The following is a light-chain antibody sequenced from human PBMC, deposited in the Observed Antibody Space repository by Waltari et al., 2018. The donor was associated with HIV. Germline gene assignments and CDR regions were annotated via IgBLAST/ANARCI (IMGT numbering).Light chain of an antibody. CDR3: QQLDSYPQIT. CDR1: QGISSH. V-gene: IGKV1-9*01. CDR2: AAS. Sequence: DIQLTQSPSLLSVSVGDRVTITCRTSQGISSHLAWYQQKPGKAPKLLIYAASTLQSGVPSRFSGSGSGTEFTLTIDSLQPEDFATYCCQQLDSYPQITFGEGTKVEVK. J-gene: IGKJ4*01.